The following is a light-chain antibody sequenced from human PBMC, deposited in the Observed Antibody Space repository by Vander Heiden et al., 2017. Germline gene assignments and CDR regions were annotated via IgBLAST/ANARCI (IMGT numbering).Light chain of an antibody. CDR3: CSYAGSYTFV. Sequence: QSALTPPRSVSGSPGQSVTISCTGPSSDVGRYHYVAWYQQHPGKAPKLMIYEVSKRPSGVPDRFSGSKSGNTASLTISGLQAEDEADYDGCSYAGSYTFVFGTGTKVTVL. V-gene: IGLV2-11*01. J-gene: IGLJ1*01. CDR1: SSDVGRYHY. CDR2: EVS.